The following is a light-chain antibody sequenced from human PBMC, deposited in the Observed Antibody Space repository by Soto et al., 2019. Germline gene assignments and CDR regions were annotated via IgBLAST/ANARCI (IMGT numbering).Light chain of an antibody. V-gene: IGKV1-5*01. CDR3: QQYNSSYT. CDR2: DAS. CDR1: QSISSW. Sequence: DIQMTQSPSTLSASVGDRVTITCRASQSISSWLAWYQQKPGKAPKLLIYDASSLESGVPSRFSGSGSGTEFTLTISSLQPDDFATYYCQQYNSSYTLGQGTKVDI. J-gene: IGKJ2*01.